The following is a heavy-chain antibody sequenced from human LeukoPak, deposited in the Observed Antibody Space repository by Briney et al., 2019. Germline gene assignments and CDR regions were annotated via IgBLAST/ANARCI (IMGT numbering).Heavy chain of an antibody. J-gene: IGHJ4*02. V-gene: IGHV4-34*01. D-gene: IGHD3-3*01. CDR3: ARVGAYTYYDFWSGYYNY. CDR1: GGSFRGYY. Sequence: PSEPLSLICAVYGGSFRGYYWSCIRQPPGKGLEGIGEIKHSGSTNYSPSLESRVPISVDTSKNQFSLKLSSVTAADTAVYYCARVGAYTYYDFWSGYYNYWGQGTLVTVSS. CDR2: IKHSGST.